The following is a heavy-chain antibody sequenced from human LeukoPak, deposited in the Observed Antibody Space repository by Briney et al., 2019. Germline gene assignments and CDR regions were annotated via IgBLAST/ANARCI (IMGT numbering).Heavy chain of an antibody. CDR3: ARALGYCSSTSCYIDY. Sequence: SETLSLTCAVYGGSFSGYYWSWIRQPPGKGLEWMGEINHSGSTNYNPALKSRVTIPLVTSKNQLSLKLSSVTAADTAVYYCARALGYCSSTSCYIDYWGQGTLVTVSS. CDR2: INHSGST. D-gene: IGHD2-2*02. J-gene: IGHJ4*02. CDR1: GGSFSGYY. V-gene: IGHV4-34*01.